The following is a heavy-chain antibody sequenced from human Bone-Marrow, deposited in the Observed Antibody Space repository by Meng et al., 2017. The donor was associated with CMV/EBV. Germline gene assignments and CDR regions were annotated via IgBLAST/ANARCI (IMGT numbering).Heavy chain of an antibody. Sequence: GESLKISCATSGFTFSIFGMHWVRQAPGKGLEWVAVISYDGSNKYYADSVKGRFTISRDNSKNTLYLQMNSLRAEDTAVYYCAKDGWDIVVVPAALHYGMDVWGQGTTATVSS. D-gene: IGHD2-2*02. CDR2: ISYDGSNK. J-gene: IGHJ6*02. V-gene: IGHV3-30*12. CDR3: AKDGWDIVVVPAALHYGMDV. CDR1: GFTFSIFG.